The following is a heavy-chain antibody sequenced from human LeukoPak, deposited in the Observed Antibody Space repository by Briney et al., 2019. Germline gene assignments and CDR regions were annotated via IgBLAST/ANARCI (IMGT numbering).Heavy chain of an antibody. CDR3: ARARGDPYYFDY. CDR2: ISSSSSYT. J-gene: IGHJ4*02. CDR1: GFTFSNYY. Sequence: AGGSLRLSCAASGFTFSNYYMSWIRQAPGKGLEWVSYISSSSSYTNYADSVKGRFTISRDNAKNSLYLQMNSLRAEDTAVYYCARARGDPYYFDYWGQGTLVTVSS. V-gene: IGHV3-11*06. D-gene: IGHD4-17*01.